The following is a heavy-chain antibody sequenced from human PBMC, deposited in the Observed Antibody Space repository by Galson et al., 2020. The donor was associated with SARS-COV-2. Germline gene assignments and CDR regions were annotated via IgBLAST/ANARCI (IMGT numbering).Heavy chain of an antibody. CDR1: GFTFSNAW. V-gene: IGHV3-15*01. J-gene: IGHJ4*02. D-gene: IGHD3-22*01. CDR2: IKTKIEGGTT. Sequence: TGGSLRLSCAASGFTFSNAWMSWVRQGPGKGLEWVGRIKTKIEGGTTDYAAPVNGRFTISRDDSKNTLYLQMNSLKTEDTAVYYCTTVGSYYYDGSGSYFFDYWGQGTLVTVSS. CDR3: TTVGSYYYDGSGSYFFDY.